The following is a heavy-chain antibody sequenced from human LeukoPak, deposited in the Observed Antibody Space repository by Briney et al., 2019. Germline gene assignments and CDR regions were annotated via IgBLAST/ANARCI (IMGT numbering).Heavy chain of an antibody. CDR3: ARGRKWLPTYYFDY. D-gene: IGHD6-19*01. CDR2: INHSGST. J-gene: IGHJ4*02. Sequence: SETLSLTCAVYGGSFSGYYWSWIRQPPGKGLEWIGEINHSGSTNYNPSLKGRVTISVDTSKNQFSLKLSSVTAADTAVYYCARGRKWLPTYYFDYWGQGTLVTVSS. CDR1: GGSFSGYY. V-gene: IGHV4-34*01.